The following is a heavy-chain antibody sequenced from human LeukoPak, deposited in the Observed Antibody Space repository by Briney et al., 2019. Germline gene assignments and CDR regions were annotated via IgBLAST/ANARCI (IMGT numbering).Heavy chain of an antibody. CDR2: ISSSTSRI. D-gene: IGHD7-27*01. CDR3: ARDIHWAFDY. Sequence: GGSLRLSCGASGFTFDSYSMNWVRQAPGKGLEWVSYISSSTSRIYYADSVKGRFTISRDSARRSLFLQMNSLRDEDTAVYYCARDIHWAFDYWGQGTLVTVSS. V-gene: IGHV3-48*02. J-gene: IGHJ4*02. CDR1: GFTFDSYS.